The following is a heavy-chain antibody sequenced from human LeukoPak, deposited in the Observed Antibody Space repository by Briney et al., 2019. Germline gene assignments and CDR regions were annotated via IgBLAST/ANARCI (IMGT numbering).Heavy chain of an antibody. J-gene: IGHJ3*01. CDR3: ITVSEVVIATLPGNV. CDR2: IKSKARGGTT. D-gene: IGHD3-22*01. CDR1: GFPFTYAL. V-gene: IGHV3-15*01. Sequence: GALGLSFSASGFPFTYALMSWGRPAPREGLGLVCRIKSKARGGTTDYAAPVKDRFSISRDDSKNILYLQMNRLKTEDTAVYYCITVSEVVIATLPGNVWGQGTTVTVSS.